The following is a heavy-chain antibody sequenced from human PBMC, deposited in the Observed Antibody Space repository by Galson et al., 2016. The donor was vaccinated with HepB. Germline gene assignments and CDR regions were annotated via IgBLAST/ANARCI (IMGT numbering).Heavy chain of an antibody. CDR1: GFIFDNYA. CDR2: ISASGGET. Sequence: SLRLSCAVTGFIFDNYAMSWVRQRPGKGLEWVSGISASGGETYYAVSVKGRFTISRDNSRKTVSLQMDSLTGVDTAIYYCAKGGKSDYWGQGTQVTVSA. V-gene: IGHV3-23*01. CDR3: AKGGKSDY. D-gene: IGHD1-1*01. J-gene: IGHJ4*02.